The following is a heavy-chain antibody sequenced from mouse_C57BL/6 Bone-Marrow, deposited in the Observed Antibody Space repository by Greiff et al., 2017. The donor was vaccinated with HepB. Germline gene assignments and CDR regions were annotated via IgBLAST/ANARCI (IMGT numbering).Heavy chain of an antibody. CDR1: GFTFSSYA. V-gene: IGHV5-9-1*02. Sequence: EVQLVESGEGLVKPGGSLKLSCAASGFTFSSYAMSWVRQTPEKRLEWVAYISSGGDYIYYADTVKGRFTISRDNARNTLYLQMSSLKSEDTAMYYCTRSTMVTRYWYFDVWGTGTTVTVSS. CDR3: TRSTMVTRYWYFDV. CDR2: ISSGGDYI. D-gene: IGHD2-2*01. J-gene: IGHJ1*03.